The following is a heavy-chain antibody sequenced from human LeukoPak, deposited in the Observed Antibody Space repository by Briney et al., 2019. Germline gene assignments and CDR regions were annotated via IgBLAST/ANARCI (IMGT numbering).Heavy chain of an antibody. D-gene: IGHD3-3*01. J-gene: IGHJ5*02. CDR3: ARSITIFGVVIIPGGWFDP. Sequence: NPSLKSRVTISVDRSKNQFSLKLSSVTAADTAVYYCARSITIFGVVIIPGGWFDPWGQGTLVTVSS. V-gene: IGHV4-30-2*01.